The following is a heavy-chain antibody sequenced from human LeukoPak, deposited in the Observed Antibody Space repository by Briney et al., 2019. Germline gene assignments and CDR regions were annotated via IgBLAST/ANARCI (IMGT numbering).Heavy chain of an antibody. CDR3: ARVGGAIFGVVQGYDY. D-gene: IGHD3-3*01. Sequence: ASVTVSCKASGYTFTSYGISWVRQAPGQGLEWMGWISGYNGNTNYAQKLQGRVTMTTDTSTSTAYMELRSLRSDDTAVYYCARVGGAIFGVVQGYDYWGQGTLVTVSS. J-gene: IGHJ4*02. CDR2: ISGYNGNT. V-gene: IGHV1-18*01. CDR1: GYTFTSYG.